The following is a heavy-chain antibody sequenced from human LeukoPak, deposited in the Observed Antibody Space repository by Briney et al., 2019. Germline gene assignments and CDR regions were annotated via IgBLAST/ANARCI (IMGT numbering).Heavy chain of an antibody. J-gene: IGHJ4*02. Sequence: SETLSLTCTVSGYSISSGYYWGWIRQPPGKGLEWIGSIYHSGSTYYNPSLKSRVTISVDTSKNQFSLKLSSVTAADTAVYYCARDYSGSYYWGQGTLVTVSS. CDR2: IYHSGST. CDR1: GYSISSGYY. D-gene: IGHD1-26*01. CDR3: ARDYSGSYY. V-gene: IGHV4-38-2*02.